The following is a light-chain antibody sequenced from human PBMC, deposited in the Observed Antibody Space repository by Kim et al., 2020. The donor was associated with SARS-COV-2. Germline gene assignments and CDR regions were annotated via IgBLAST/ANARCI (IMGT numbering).Light chain of an antibody. CDR2: GAS. V-gene: IGKV3-15*01. Sequence: VFPGERATLSCRASQSVSNNLAWYQQKPGQAPRLLIYGASTRATDIPARFSGSGSGTEFTLTITSLQSEDFAVYYCQQYNNWPPYTFGQGTNWRS. CDR1: QSVSNN. CDR3: QQYNNWPPYT. J-gene: IGKJ2*01.